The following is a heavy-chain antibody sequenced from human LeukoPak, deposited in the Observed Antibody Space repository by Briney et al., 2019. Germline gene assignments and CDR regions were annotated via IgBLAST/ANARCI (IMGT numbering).Heavy chain of an antibody. CDR2: IYYSGST. CDR3: ARTTEAHSWRTRYYDYYMDV. Sequence: SETLSLTCTVSGYSIRSGFYWGWIRQPPGKGLEWIGYIYYSGSTNYNPSLKSRVTISVDTSKNQFSLKLSSVTAADTAVYYCARTTEAHSWRTRYYDYYMDVWGKGTTVTVSS. CDR1: GYSIRSGFY. V-gene: IGHV4-61*01. D-gene: IGHD6-13*01. J-gene: IGHJ6*03.